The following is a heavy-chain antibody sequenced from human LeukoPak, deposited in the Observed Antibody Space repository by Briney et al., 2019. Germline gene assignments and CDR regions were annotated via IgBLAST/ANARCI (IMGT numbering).Heavy chain of an antibody. CDR3: ARERAVAGVFDY. J-gene: IGHJ4*02. V-gene: IGHV4-59*01. CDR2: IYYSGST. Sequence: SETLSLTCTVSGGSISSYYWSWIRQPPGKGLEWIGYIYYSGSTNYNPSLKGRVTISVDTSKNQFSLKLSSVTAADTAVYYCARERAVAGVFDYWGQGTLVTVSS. CDR1: GGSISSYY. D-gene: IGHD6-19*01.